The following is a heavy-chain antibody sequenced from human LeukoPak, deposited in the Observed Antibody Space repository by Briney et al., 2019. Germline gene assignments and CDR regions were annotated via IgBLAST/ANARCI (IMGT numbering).Heavy chain of an antibody. CDR1: GFTVSSNY. CDR3: ASRTGYYTYYFDY. V-gene: IGHV3-53*01. Sequence: PGGSLRLSCAASGFTVSSNYMSWVRQAPGKGLEWVSVIYSGGSTYYADSVKGRFTISRDNFKNTLYLQMNSLTAEDTAVYYCASRTGYYTYYFDYWGQGTLVTVSS. D-gene: IGHD3-22*01. J-gene: IGHJ4*02. CDR2: IYSGGST.